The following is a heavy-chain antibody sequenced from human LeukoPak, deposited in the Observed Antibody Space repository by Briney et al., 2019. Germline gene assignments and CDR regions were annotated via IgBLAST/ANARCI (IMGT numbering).Heavy chain of an antibody. CDR2: ISAYNHNA. Sequence: ASVKVSCKASGYTFTSYGISWVRQAPGQGLQWMGWISAYNHNANYAQKFQGRVSMTTDTSTSTAYMELRNLRSDDTAVYYCARSYCSSTSCPDSRFDPWGQGTLVSVSS. V-gene: IGHV1-18*01. CDR1: GYTFTSYG. D-gene: IGHD2-2*01. CDR3: ARSYCSSTSCPDSRFDP. J-gene: IGHJ5*02.